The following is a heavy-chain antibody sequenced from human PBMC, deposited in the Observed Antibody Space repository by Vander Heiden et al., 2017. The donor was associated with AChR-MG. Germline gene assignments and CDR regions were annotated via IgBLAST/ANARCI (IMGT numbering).Heavy chain of an antibody. D-gene: IGHD2-21*02. Sequence: QVHLLESGGGVGQRGGSLRLSRAASGFTLSSYGMRWVRQAPGKGVEWVAVISYDGSNKYYADAVKGRFTISRDNSKNTLYLQMNSLRAEDTAVYYCAKDGGDRQNDFDYWGQRTLVTVSS. V-gene: IGHV3-30*18. CDR1: GFTLSSYG. CDR3: AKDGGDRQNDFDY. J-gene: IGHJ4*02. CDR2: ISYDGSNK.